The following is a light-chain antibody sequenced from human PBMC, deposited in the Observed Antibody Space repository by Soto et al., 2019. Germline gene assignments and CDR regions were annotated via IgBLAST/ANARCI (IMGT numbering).Light chain of an antibody. V-gene: IGLV2-8*01. CDR1: SSDVGSYNY. J-gene: IGLJ2*01. CDR2: EVS. Sequence: QSALTQPPSASGSPGQSVTISCTGTSSDVGSYNYVSWYQQHPGKAPKLMIYEVSKWPSGVPDRFSGSTSGNTASLTVSGLQAEDEADYYCSSYAGSNNFPVVFGGGTKLTVL. CDR3: SSYAGSNNFPVV.